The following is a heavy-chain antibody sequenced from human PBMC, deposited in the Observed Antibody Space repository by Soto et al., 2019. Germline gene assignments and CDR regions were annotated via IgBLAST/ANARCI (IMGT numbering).Heavy chain of an antibody. CDR3: AGRRYCSGGSCPTFFDY. J-gene: IGHJ4*02. D-gene: IGHD2-15*01. V-gene: IGHV4-34*01. CDR1: GGSFSGYY. CDR2: INHSGST. Sequence: PSETLSLTCAVYGGSFSGYYWSWIRQPPGKGLEWIGEINHSGSTNYNPSLKSRVTISVDTSKNQFSLKLSSVTAADTAVYYCAGRRYCSGGSCPTFFDYWGQGTLVTVSS.